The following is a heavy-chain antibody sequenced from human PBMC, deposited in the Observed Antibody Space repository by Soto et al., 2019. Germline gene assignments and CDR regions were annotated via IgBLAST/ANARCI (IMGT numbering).Heavy chain of an antibody. D-gene: IGHD2-15*01. CDR3: AHRPSTAPGYFDY. J-gene: IGHJ4*02. CDR1: GSSLSTNGVG. V-gene: IGHV2-5*01. CDR2: IFWNDDR. Sequence: QITLKESGPTLVKPTQTLTLTCAFSGSSLSTNGVGLAWIRQPPGKALEWLALIFWNDDRRYSPSLKSRLTTVTETSKNQVVLTMTDTDPVDTATYYCAHRPSTAPGYFDYWGQGTLVTVSS.